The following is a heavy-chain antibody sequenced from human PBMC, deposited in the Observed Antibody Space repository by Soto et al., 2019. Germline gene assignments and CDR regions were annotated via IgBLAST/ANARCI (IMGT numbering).Heavy chain of an antibody. D-gene: IGHD6-19*01. Sequence: EVQLVESGGGLVKPGGSLRLSCAASGFTFSSYSMNWVRQAPGKGLEWVSSISSSSSYIYYADSVKGRFTISRDNAKNSLYLQMNSLRAEDTAVYYCARDRAGSGWYTIDYYYYGMDVWGQGTTVTVSS. CDR2: ISSSSSYI. CDR3: ARDRAGSGWYTIDYYYYGMDV. CDR1: GFTFSSYS. V-gene: IGHV3-21*01. J-gene: IGHJ6*02.